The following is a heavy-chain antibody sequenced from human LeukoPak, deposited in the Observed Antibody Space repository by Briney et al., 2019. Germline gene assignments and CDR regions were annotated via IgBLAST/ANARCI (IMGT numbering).Heavy chain of an antibody. CDR2: IWYDESNK. CDR3: ARDIAFGERDAFDV. Sequence: GGSLRLSCAASGFTFSSYGMHWVRQAPGKGLEWVAVIWYDESNKYYADSVKGRFTISRDNSKNTLYLQMNSLRAEDTAVYYCARDIAFGERDAFDVWGQGTMVTVSS. CDR1: GFTFSSYG. V-gene: IGHV3-33*01. J-gene: IGHJ3*01. D-gene: IGHD1-1*01.